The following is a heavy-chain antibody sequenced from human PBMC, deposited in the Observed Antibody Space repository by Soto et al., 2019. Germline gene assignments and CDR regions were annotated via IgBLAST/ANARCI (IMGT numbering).Heavy chain of an antibody. D-gene: IGHD2-15*01. CDR2: IGGNGVTT. CDR1: GFSIGSSA. CDR3: AKSSRYCSGGGCFYYFDD. V-gene: IGHV3-23*01. J-gene: IGHJ4*02. Sequence: EVQLLESGGGLVQPGGSLRLSCAASGFSIGSSAWSWVRQAPGKGLDWVSTIGGNGVTTFYADSAKGRFTISRDISRNTVFLQMSSLRAEDTALYYCAKSSRYCSGGGCFYYFDDWGQGTLVTVSS.